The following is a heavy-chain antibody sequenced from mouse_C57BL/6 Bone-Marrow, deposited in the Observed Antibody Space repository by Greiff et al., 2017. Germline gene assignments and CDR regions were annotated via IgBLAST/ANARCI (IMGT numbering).Heavy chain of an antibody. D-gene: IGHD2-2*01. CDR3: ATMVTTSYYYAMDY. Sequence: QVQLQQPGAELVKPGASVKLSCKASGYTFTSYWMHWVKQRPGRGLEWIGRIDPNSGGTKYNEKFTSKATLTVDKTSITAYMQLSSLTSEDSAVYYCATMVTTSYYYAMDYWGQGTSVTVSS. J-gene: IGHJ4*01. V-gene: IGHV1-72*01. CDR2: IDPNSGGT. CDR1: GYTFTSYW.